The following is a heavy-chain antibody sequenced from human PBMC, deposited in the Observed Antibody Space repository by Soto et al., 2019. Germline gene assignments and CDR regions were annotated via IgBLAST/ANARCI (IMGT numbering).Heavy chain of an antibody. V-gene: IGHV4-31*03. J-gene: IGHJ4*01. CDR1: GVSISSGGYY. CDR2: ISYSGST. CDR3: ARGVLH. Sequence: QVQLQESGPGLVQPSQTLSLTCTVSGVSISSGGYYWSWILQHPGTGLEWIGHISYSGSTYYNTSLKSRVTISVDKYRNQFSLIVNSVTAADTAVYYCARGVLHWGQGTLVTVSS.